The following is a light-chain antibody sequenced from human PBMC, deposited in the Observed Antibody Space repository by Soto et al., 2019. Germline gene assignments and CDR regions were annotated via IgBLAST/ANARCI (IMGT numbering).Light chain of an antibody. CDR3: SSYTSSSTDVV. Sequence: QSVLTQPASVSGSPGQSITISCTGTSSDVGGYNYVSWYQQHPGKAPKLMISDVSDRPSGGSNRFSGSTSGNTASLTIAGLQAEDEADYYCSSYTSSSTDVVFCGGTKLTVL. J-gene: IGLJ2*01. V-gene: IGLV2-14*01. CDR2: DVS. CDR1: SSDVGGYNY.